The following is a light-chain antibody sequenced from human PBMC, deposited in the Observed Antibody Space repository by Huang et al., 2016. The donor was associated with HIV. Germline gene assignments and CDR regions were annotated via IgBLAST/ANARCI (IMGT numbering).Light chain of an antibody. CDR2: AAS. CDR1: QTISNY. Sequence: DIQTTQSPSSLSASGVDRVTISCRASQTISNYLNWYQQKPGKAPKLLIYAASSLKSGVPSRFSGSGSGTDFTLTISSLQPEDFATYYCQQSYSTPPMYTFGQGTKLEIK. V-gene: IGKV1-39*01. J-gene: IGKJ2*01. CDR3: QQSYSTPPMYT.